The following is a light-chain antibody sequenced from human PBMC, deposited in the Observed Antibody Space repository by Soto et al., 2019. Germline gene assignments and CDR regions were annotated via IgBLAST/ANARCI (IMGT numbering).Light chain of an antibody. V-gene: IGKV3-20*01. J-gene: IGKJ2*01. CDR3: QLYDNSRPMYT. CDR2: GAN. Sequence: EGVLTQSPGTLSLSTGERATLSCRASQSVSSTYLARYQQKPGQAPRLLIYGANTSATGIPDRFSGSGSGTDFTLTIIRLEPEDCAFYYCQLYDNSRPMYTFGQGTKLEIK. CDR1: QSVSSTY.